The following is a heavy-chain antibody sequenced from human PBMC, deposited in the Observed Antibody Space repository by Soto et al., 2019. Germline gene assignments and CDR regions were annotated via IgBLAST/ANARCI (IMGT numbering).Heavy chain of an antibody. CDR3: ARGAPLPYYYGSGTYLPNWFDP. V-gene: IGHV4-31*03. Sequence: PSETLSLTCTVSGGSISSGGYYWSWIRQHPGKGLEWIGYIYYSGSTYYNPSLKSRVTISVDTSKNQFSLKLSSVTAADTAVYYCARGAPLPYYYGSGTYLPNWFDPWGQGTLVTSPQ. D-gene: IGHD3-10*01. J-gene: IGHJ5*02. CDR2: IYYSGST. CDR1: GGSISSGGYY.